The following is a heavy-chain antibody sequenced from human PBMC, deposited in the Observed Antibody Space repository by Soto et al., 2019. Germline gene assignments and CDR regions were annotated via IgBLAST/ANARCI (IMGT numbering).Heavy chain of an antibody. J-gene: IGHJ4*02. CDR1: GGSFSGYY. V-gene: IGHV4-34*01. CDR3: ARGVRKNLDY. Sequence: QVQLQQWGAGLLKPSETLSLTCAVYGGSFSGYYWSWIRQPPGKGLEWIGEINHSGSTNYNPSLKSRVTISVDTSKNQFSLKLSSVTAADTAVYYCARGVRKNLDYWGQGTLFTVSS. CDR2: INHSGST.